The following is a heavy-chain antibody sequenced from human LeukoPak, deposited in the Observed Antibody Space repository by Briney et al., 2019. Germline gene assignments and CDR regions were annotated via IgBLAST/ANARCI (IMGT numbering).Heavy chain of an antibody. CDR3: ARTSRSSAFDI. Sequence: GGSLRLSCAASGFTFSGYSMNWVRQAPGKGLVWVSRINSDGSSTRYADSVKGRFTISRDNAKNTLYLQMNSLRAEDTAVYYCARTSRSSAFDIWGQGTIGTVSS. J-gene: IGHJ3*02. CDR1: GFTFSGYS. CDR2: INSDGSST. V-gene: IGHV3-74*01.